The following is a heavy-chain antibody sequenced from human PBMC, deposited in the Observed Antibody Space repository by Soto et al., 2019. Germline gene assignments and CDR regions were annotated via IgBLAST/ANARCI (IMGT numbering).Heavy chain of an antibody. J-gene: IGHJ4*02. CDR3: AKRRGPGVHFDY. Sequence: GGSLRLSCAASGFTFSSYAMGWVRQGPGKGLEWVAVVSIGGSTHYADSVRGRFTISRDNSKNTLSLRMNSLTAEDTAVYFCAKRRGPGVHFDYGGQGALVTVSS. D-gene: IGHD2-8*01. V-gene: IGHV3-23*01. CDR1: GFTFSSYA. CDR2: VSIGGST.